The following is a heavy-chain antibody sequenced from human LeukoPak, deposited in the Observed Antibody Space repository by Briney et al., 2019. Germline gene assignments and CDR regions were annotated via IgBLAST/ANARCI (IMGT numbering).Heavy chain of an antibody. V-gene: IGHV4-59*07. CDR2: IYYTGNT. J-gene: IGHJ4*02. D-gene: IGHD3-10*01. CDR1: GGSITTYF. Sequence: SDTLSLTCTVSGGSITTYFWSWIQQPPGKGPECIGYIYYTGNTNYSPSLRNRVTISVDTSKNQFSLKLNSVTAADTALYFCAGARGGAYGFAFDSWGQGTLVTVSS. CDR3: AGARGGAYGFAFDS.